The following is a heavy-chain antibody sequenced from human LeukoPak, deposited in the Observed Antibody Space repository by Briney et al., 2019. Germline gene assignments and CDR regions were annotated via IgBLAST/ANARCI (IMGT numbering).Heavy chain of an antibody. Sequence: ASVKVSCKASGDTFIPYTFSWVRQATGQGLEWIGRIIPSLDVANYAQKFQCRVTLSVDRDTATTYMEVTSLRSEDTAIYYCARDHCSPGTCLGGHWGQGTLVTVSS. J-gene: IGHJ4*02. D-gene: IGHD2-15*01. CDR1: GDTFIPYT. V-gene: IGHV1-69*04. CDR2: IIPSLDVA. CDR3: ARDHCSPGTCLGGH.